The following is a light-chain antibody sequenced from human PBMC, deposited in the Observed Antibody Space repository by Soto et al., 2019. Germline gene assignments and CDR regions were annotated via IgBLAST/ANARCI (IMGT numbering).Light chain of an antibody. CDR2: KAS. CDR3: QQYERFAT. V-gene: IGKV1-5*03. J-gene: IGKJ1*01. Sequence: DIQMTQSPSPLSAAVGDIVPITRRASQSVGRWLAWYQQKTGKAPKVLIYKASTLYHEVQSRFSGGGSGTEFTLTISSLKPDDFETYYCQQYERFATLGQWTKGDIK. CDR1: QSVGRW.